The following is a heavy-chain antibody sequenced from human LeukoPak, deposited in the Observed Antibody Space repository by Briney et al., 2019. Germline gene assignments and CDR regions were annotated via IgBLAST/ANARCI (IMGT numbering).Heavy chain of an antibody. CDR1: GYSFTTYW. D-gene: IGHD3-10*01. J-gene: IGHJ4*02. V-gene: IGHV5-51*01. CDR2: ICPGDSDT. Sequence: GESLKISCKASGYSFTTYWIAWVRQMPGKGLEWMGMICPGDSDTRYSPSFQGQITISVDKSISIAYLQWSSLKASDTAMYYCARHGSDPTSGIYYFDSWGQGTLVTVSS. CDR3: ARHGSDPTSGIYYFDS.